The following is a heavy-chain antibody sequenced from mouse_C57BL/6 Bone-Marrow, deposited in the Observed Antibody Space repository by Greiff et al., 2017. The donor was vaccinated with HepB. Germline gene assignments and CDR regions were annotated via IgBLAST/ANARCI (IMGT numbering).Heavy chain of an antibody. J-gene: IGHJ4*01. CDR2: IWSGGST. CDR3: ARGDGYYDYYAMDY. Sequence: VQLQQSGPGLVQPSQSLSITCTVSGFSLTSYGVHWVRQSPGKGLEWLGVIWSGGSTDYNAAFISRLSISKDNSKSQVFFKMNSLQADDTAIYYCARGDGYYDYYAMDYWGQGTSVTVSS. CDR1: GFSLTSYG. V-gene: IGHV2-2*01. D-gene: IGHD2-3*01.